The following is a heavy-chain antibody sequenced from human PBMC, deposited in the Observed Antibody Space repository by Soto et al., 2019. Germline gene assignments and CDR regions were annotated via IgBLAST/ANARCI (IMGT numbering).Heavy chain of an antibody. CDR3: ARARLRAVYAFDI. D-gene: IGHD5-12*01. CDR2: IYYSGST. CDR1: GGSVSSGAYY. Sequence: SETLSLTCTVSGGSVSSGAYYWTWIRQRPGKGLEWIGYIYYSGSTYYSPSLKSRLSISLDTSKNQFSLRLSSVTAADTAMYYCARARLRAVYAFDIWGQGTMVT. V-gene: IGHV4-31*03. J-gene: IGHJ3*02.